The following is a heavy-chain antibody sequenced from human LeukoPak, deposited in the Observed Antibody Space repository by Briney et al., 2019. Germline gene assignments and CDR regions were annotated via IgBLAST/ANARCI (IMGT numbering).Heavy chain of an antibody. CDR1: GNSISNYA. CDR3: TTRACHAGGCSSSFYYYYGLHF. D-gene: IGHD3-16*01. CDR2: IIPIFGTA. J-gene: IGHJ6*02. Sequence: ASVKVSCKASGNSISNYAVSWVRQAPGQGFEWMGGIIPIFGTADYAQKFQGRVTITADQSTSTTYMALRSLKSEDTATYYCTTRACHAGGCSSSFYYYYGLHFWGQGTTVSVSS. V-gene: IGHV1-69*13.